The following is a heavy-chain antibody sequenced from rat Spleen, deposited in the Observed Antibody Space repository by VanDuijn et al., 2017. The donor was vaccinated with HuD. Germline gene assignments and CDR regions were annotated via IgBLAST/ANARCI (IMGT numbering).Heavy chain of an antibody. CDR1: GFTFSNYY. J-gene: IGHJ4*01. Sequence: EVQLVESGGGLVQPGRSLKLSCAASGFTFSNYYMAWVRQAPTKGLEWVAYIITSGGSTYYRDSVKGRFTISRDNAKSTLYLQMDSLRSEDTATYYCTTGPGDYYDGSYYYASGYVMDAWGQGASVTVSS. D-gene: IGHD1-12*02. V-gene: IGHV5-27*01. CDR2: IITSGGST. CDR3: TTGPGDYYDGSYYYASGYVMDA.